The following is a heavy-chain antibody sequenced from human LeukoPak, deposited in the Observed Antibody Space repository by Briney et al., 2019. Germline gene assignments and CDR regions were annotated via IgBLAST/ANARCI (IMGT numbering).Heavy chain of an antibody. CDR1: GGSISSGGYY. J-gene: IGHJ1*01. D-gene: IGHD3-22*01. V-gene: IGHV4-31*03. CDR2: IYYSGGT. Sequence: PSETLSLTCTVSGGSISSGGYYWSWIRQHPGKGLEWIGYIYYSGGTYYNPSLKSRVTISVDTSKNQFSLKLSSVTAADTAVYYCARASYYYDSSGYYLAEYFQHWGQGTLVTVSS. CDR3: ARASYYYDSSGYYLAEYFQH.